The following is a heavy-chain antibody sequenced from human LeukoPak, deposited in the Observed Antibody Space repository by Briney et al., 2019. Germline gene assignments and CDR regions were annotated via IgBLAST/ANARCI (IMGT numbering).Heavy chain of an antibody. CDR1: GFTFSSYA. J-gene: IGHJ4*02. D-gene: IGHD6-13*01. Sequence: TGGSLRLSCAASGFTFSSYAMHWVRQAPGKGLEWVAVISYDGSNKYYADSVKGRFTISRDNSKNTLYLQMNSLRAEDTAVYYCARQDSSSWSVFDYWGQGTLVTVSS. CDR3: ARQDSSSWSVFDY. V-gene: IGHV3-30-3*01. CDR2: ISYDGSNK.